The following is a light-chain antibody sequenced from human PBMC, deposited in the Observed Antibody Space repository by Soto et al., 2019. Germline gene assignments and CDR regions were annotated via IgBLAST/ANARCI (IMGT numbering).Light chain of an antibody. Sequence: QAVVTQEPSLTVSPGGTVTLTCGSSTGAVTSGHFPYWFQQKPDQAPRTLIYATSNKHSWTPARFSGSLLGGKAALTLSGAQPEDEADYYCLLSYSGAREGVFGGGTKLTVL. V-gene: IGLV7-46*01. CDR3: LLSYSGAREGV. J-gene: IGLJ2*01. CDR2: ATS. CDR1: TGAVTSGHF.